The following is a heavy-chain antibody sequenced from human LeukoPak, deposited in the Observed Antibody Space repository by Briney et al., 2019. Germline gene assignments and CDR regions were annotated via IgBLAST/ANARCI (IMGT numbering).Heavy chain of an antibody. CDR1: GFTFSYYA. Sequence: AGGSLRLSCAASGFTFSYYAMNWVRQAPGKGLEWVSGISGSDGSGGRTYYADSVKGRFIISRHNSKNTLYLQMNSLRAEDTAVYYCARDLVNRDALDIWGQGTMVTVSS. CDR2: ISGSDGSGGRT. J-gene: IGHJ3*02. D-gene: IGHD3-9*01. V-gene: IGHV3-23*01. CDR3: ARDLVNRDALDI.